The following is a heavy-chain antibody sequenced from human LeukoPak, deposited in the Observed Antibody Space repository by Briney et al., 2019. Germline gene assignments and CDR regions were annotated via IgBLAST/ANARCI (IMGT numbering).Heavy chain of an antibody. CDR2: IYYSGST. CDR1: GGSNSSYY. V-gene: IGHV4-59*01. Sequence: SETLSLTCTDSGGSNSSYYWSWIRQPPGKGLEWIGYIYYSGSTNYNPSLKSRVTISVDTSKNQFSLKLSSVTAADTAVYYCATLGIEFTTFDYWGQGTLVTVSS. D-gene: IGHD3-22*01. CDR3: ATLGIEFTTFDY. J-gene: IGHJ4*02.